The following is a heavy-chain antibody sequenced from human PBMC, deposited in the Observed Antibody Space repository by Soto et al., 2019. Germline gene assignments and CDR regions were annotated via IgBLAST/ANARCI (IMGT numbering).Heavy chain of an antibody. CDR2: IYYSGST. J-gene: IGHJ5*02. CDR3: ARDHPSEDYDFWSGYYPTNWFDP. V-gene: IGHV4-59*01. Sequence: SETLSLTCTVSGGSISSYYWSWIRQPTGKGLEWIGYIYYSGSTNYNPSLKSRATISVDTSKNQFSLKLSSVTAADTAVYYCARDHPSEDYDFWSGYYPTNWFDPWGQGTLVTVSS. CDR1: GGSISSYY. D-gene: IGHD3-3*01.